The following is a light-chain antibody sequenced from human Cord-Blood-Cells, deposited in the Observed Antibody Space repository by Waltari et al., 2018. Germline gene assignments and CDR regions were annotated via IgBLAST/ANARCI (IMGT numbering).Light chain of an antibody. CDR2: EVS. V-gene: IGLV2-14*01. J-gene: IGLJ1*01. CDR3: SSYTSSSTLV. CDR1: SSDVGGYNY. Sequence: QSALTQPASVSGSPGQSITISCTGTSSDVGGYNYVSWYQQHPGKAPKLMIYEVSNLPSGVSKRFSGSTSGNTASLTISGLQAEDEADYYCSSYTSSSTLVFGTGTKVTVL.